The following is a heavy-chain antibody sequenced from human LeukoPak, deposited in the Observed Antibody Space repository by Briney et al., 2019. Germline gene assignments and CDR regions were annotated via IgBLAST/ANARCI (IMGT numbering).Heavy chain of an antibody. CDR1: GFTFSIYA. V-gene: IGHV3-21*01. CDR2: ISAGSRHI. CDR3: ARDPPGAHFDY. D-gene: IGHD7-27*01. J-gene: IGHJ4*02. Sequence: GRSLRLSCAASGFTFSIYAMHWVRQAPRKWLEWVSVISAGSRHIYYADSVRGRFTISRNNAQNSLYLQMNSLRAEDTAVYYCARDPPGAHFDYWGQGTLVTVSS.